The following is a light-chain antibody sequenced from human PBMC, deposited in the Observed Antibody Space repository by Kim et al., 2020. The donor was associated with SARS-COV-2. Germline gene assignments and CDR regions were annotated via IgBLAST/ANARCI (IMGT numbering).Light chain of an antibody. CDR3: MIYYGGVYV. CDR1: TEEVTSDFY. V-gene: IGLV7-43*01. J-gene: IGLJ1*01. CDR2: GTS. Sequence: PGGTVTLTCASSTEEVTSDFYPNWFQQTPGQPPRALIYGTSNRHSWTPARFSGSLLGGKAALTLSGVEPEDEAEYYCMIYYGGVYVFGTGTKVTVL.